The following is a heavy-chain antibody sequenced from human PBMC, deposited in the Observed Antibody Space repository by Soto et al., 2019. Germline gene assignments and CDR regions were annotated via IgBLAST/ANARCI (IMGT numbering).Heavy chain of an antibody. V-gene: IGHV3-23*01. CDR1: GFTFSSYA. Sequence: EVQLLESGGGLVQPGGSLRLSCAASGFTFSSYAMTWVRQAPGKGLEWVSSISGRGGSAYYADSVKGRFTISRDNSKTTLDLQINSLRAEDTAVYYCANLAGGWYEAFGIWGQGTMVTVSS. D-gene: IGHD6-19*01. J-gene: IGHJ3*02. CDR2: ISGRGGSA. CDR3: ANLAGGWYEAFGI.